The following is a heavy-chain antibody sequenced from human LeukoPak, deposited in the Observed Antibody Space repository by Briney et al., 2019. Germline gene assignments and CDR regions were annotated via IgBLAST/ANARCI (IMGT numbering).Heavy chain of an antibody. CDR1: GGSISSSSYY. CDR3: ARHLGGFDY. V-gene: IGHV4-39*01. CDR2: MYYGGST. Sequence: SETLSLTCTVSGGSISSSSYYWGWIRQPPGKGLEWIGSMYYGGSTSYNPPLKSRVTISVDTSKNQFSLKLSSVTAADTAMYYCARHLGGFDYWGQGTLVTVSS. J-gene: IGHJ4*02.